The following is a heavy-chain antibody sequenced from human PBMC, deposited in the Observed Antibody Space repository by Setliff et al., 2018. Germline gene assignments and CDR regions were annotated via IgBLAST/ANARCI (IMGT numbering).Heavy chain of an antibody. CDR1: GFTFSAYW. J-gene: IGHJ5*02. D-gene: IGHD1-1*01. V-gene: IGHV3-74*01. Sequence: GESLKISCAASGFTFSAYWMQWVRQAPGKGLVWVSRIKSDGSSTSYADSVKGRFTISRDDAKNTVYLQMNSLRAEDTAVYYCARDVWGAGTGWFDPWGLGILVTVSS. CDR2: IKSDGSST. CDR3: ARDVWGAGTGWFDP.